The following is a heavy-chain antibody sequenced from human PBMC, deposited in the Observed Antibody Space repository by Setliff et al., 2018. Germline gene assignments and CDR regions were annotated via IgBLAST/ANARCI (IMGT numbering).Heavy chain of an antibody. J-gene: IGHJ1*01. D-gene: IGHD2-15*01. V-gene: IGHV1-18*01. CDR2: ISTYNGKT. CDR3: ARERATIVVEPDQAFFHH. Sequence: ASVKVSCKASGGTFSNYGVSWVRQAPGQGLEWMGWISTYNGKTNYAQKFQGRVTMTTDTSTSTAYMELRSLRSDDTAVYYCARERATIVVEPDQAFFHHWGQGTLVTVSS. CDR1: GGTFSNYG.